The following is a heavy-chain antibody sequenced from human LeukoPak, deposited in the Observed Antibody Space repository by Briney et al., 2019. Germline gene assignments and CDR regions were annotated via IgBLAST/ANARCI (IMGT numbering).Heavy chain of an antibody. J-gene: IGHJ6*02. Sequence: ASVKVSCKASGYTFTGYDINWVRQATGQGLEWMGWMNPNSGNTGYAQKFQGRVTMTRDTSTSTVYMELSSLRSEDTAVYYCARDLEGPGWYGEYYYYGMDVWGQGTTVTVSS. V-gene: IGHV1-8*01. D-gene: IGHD6-19*01. CDR2: MNPNSGNT. CDR1: GYTFTGYD. CDR3: ARDLEGPGWYGEYYYYGMDV.